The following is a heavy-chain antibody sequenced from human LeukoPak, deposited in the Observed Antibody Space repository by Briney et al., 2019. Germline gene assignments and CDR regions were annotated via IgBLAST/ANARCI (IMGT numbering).Heavy chain of an antibody. J-gene: IGHJ5*02. CDR2: IYYSGNT. Sequence: AESLFLTCTASSGSISSYYWTWIRQPPGKGLEWIGYIYYSGNTNYNPSLKSRITISVATFRNQSSLKLNSVTAADTTVYFCAREEYQLPETYWFDPWGQGTLVTVSS. V-gene: IGHV4-59*01. D-gene: IGHD2-2*01. CDR3: AREEYQLPETYWFDP. CDR1: SGSISSYY.